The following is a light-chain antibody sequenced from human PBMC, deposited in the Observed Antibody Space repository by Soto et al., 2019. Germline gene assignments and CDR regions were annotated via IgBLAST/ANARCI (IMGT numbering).Light chain of an antibody. J-gene: IGKJ1*01. CDR3: QQSYSTPRT. Sequence: DIQMTQSPSSVSASVGDRVTITCRASQGVSSWLAWYQQKPGKAPNLLIYAASNLQSGVPSRFSGSGSGTDFTLTINSLQPEDFATYYCQQSYSTPRTFGQGTKVDIK. CDR2: AAS. V-gene: IGKV1-12*01. CDR1: QGVSSW.